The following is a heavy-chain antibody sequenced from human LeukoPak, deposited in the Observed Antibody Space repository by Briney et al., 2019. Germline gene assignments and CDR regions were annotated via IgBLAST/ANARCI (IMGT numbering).Heavy chain of an antibody. CDR3: ARWDYGDYVWNY. Sequence: SETLSLTCAVYGGSFSGYYWSWIRQPPGKGLEWIGSIYYSGSTYYNPSLKSRVTISVDTSKNQFSLKLSSVTAADTAVYYCARWDYGDYVWNYWGQGTLVTVSS. D-gene: IGHD4-17*01. V-gene: IGHV4-34*01. CDR1: GGSFSGYY. J-gene: IGHJ4*02. CDR2: IYYSGST.